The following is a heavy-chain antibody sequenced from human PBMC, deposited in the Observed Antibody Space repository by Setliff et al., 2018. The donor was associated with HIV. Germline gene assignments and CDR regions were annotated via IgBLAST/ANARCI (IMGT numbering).Heavy chain of an antibody. CDR2: IYYRGDT. D-gene: IGHD6-6*01. V-gene: IGHV4-31*03. CDR1: GASITSGYY. J-gene: IGHJ4*02. Sequence: SETLSLTCTVSGASITSGYYWSWVRQRPGRGLEWIGHIYYRGDTYYSPSLKSRLPLSVDTSKMQFSLRLGSVTATDTAVYYCARHRASSSGFPLDFWGQGILVTVSS. CDR3: ARHRASSSGFPLDF.